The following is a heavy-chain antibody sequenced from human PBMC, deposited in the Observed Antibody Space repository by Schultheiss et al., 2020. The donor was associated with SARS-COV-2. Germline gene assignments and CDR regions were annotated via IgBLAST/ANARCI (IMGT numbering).Heavy chain of an antibody. J-gene: IGHJ4*02. V-gene: IGHV3-53*01. D-gene: IGHD6-13*01. CDR2: IYSGGST. CDR1: GFTVSSNY. CDR3: AKEGIAAAGTDLDY. Sequence: GGSVRLSCAASGFTVSSNYMSWVRQAPGKGLEWVSFIYSGGSTYYADSVKGRFTISRDNSKNTLYLQMNSLRAEDTAVYYCAKEGIAAAGTDLDYWGQGTLVTVSS.